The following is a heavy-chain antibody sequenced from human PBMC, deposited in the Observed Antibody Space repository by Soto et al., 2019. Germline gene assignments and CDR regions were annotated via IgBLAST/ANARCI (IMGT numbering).Heavy chain of an antibody. CDR3: ARACTNGVCYYDY. CDR2: ISYDGSNK. Sequence: GGSLRLSCAASGFTFSSYAMHWVRQAPGKGLEWVAVISYDGSNKYYADSVKGRFTISRDNSKNTLYLQMNSLRAEDTAVYYCARACTNGVCYYDYWGQGTLVTSPQ. CDR1: GFTFSSYA. J-gene: IGHJ4*02. D-gene: IGHD2-8*01. V-gene: IGHV3-30-3*01.